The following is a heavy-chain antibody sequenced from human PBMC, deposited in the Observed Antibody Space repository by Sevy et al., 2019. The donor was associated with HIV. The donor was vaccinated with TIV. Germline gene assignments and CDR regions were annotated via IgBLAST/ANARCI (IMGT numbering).Heavy chain of an antibody. V-gene: IGHV4-39*01. J-gene: IGHJ4*02. CDR1: GGSISSSSYY. D-gene: IGHD3-22*01. CDR3: ARHVLRRVYYYDSSGYYSHFDY. CDR2: IYYSGST. Sequence: SETLSLTCTVSGGSISSSSYYWGWIRQPPGKGLEWIGSIYYSGSTYYNPSLKSRVTISVDTSKNQFSLKLSSVTAADTAVYYCARHVLRRVYYYDSSGYYSHFDYWGQRTLVTVSS.